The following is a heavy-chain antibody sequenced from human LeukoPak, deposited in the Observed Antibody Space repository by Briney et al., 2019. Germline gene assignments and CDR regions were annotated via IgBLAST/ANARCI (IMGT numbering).Heavy chain of an antibody. J-gene: IGHJ6*03. Sequence: SETLSLTCTVSGGSIRSYDWSWIRQPPGKGLEWIGYIYYSGSTNYKSSLKSRVTISVDTSKNQFSLKLSSVTAADTAVYYCARTTEGGYSYGYFYYYYMDVWGKGTTVTISS. CDR2: IYYSGST. V-gene: IGHV4-59*01. CDR3: ARTTEGGYSYGYFYYYYMDV. D-gene: IGHD5-18*01. CDR1: GGSIRSYD.